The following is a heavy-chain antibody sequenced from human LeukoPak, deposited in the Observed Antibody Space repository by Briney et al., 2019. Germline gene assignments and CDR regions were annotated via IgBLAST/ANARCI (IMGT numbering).Heavy chain of an antibody. Sequence: ASVKVSCKASGYTFTSYDINWVRQAPGQGLEWMGIINPSGGSTSYAQKFQGRVTMTRDTSTSTVYMELSSLRSEDTAVYYCARGPKRIAVAAAVDLGYWGQGTLVTVSS. J-gene: IGHJ4*02. CDR3: ARGPKRIAVAAAVDLGY. V-gene: IGHV1-46*01. CDR1: GYTFTSYD. D-gene: IGHD6-19*01. CDR2: INPSGGST.